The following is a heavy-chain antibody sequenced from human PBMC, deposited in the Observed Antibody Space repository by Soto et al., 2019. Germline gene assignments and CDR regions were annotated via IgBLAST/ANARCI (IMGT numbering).Heavy chain of an antibody. D-gene: IGHD5-12*01. Sequence: SETLSLTCTVSGGSISSNYWGWIRQPPGKGLEWIAYVFYSGHSDYNPSLKSRVTISVDTSKNQFSLKMTSVTAADTALYYCATGVATTEWDSWGQGTLVTVSS. CDR1: GGSISSNY. J-gene: IGHJ4*02. CDR3: ATGVATTEWDS. V-gene: IGHV4-59*08. CDR2: VFYSGHS.